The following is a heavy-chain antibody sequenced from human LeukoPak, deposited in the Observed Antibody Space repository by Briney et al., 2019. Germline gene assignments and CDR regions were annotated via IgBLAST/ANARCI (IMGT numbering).Heavy chain of an antibody. V-gene: IGHV3-30*18. CDR1: GFTFTNYG. CDR2: VTYDGYYK. CDR3: AKDGVYSSSWYFLDY. J-gene: IGHJ4*02. D-gene: IGHD6-13*01. Sequence: PRTSLRLSCAAPGFTFTNYGMHWVHQAPGKGLEWVALVTYDGYYKYYSDSVKGRFTISSDTSKNTLYLQMNSLRVEDTAVYYCAKDGVYSSSWYFLDYWGQGTLVTVSS.